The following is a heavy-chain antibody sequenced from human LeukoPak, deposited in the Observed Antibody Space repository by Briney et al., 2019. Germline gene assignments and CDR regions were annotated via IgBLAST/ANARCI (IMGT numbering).Heavy chain of an antibody. CDR3: ARARYVNSFYAFDI. D-gene: IGHD3-9*01. CDR1: GVSISSYY. Sequence: PSETLSLTCTVSGVSISSYYWSWIRQPPGKGLEWIGYPSKSGNTNYSPSLKSRVTIFGDTSKNQFFLKLSSVTAADTAVYYCARARYVNSFYAFDIWGQGTLVTVSS. J-gene: IGHJ3*02. CDR2: PSKSGNT. V-gene: IGHV4-59*01.